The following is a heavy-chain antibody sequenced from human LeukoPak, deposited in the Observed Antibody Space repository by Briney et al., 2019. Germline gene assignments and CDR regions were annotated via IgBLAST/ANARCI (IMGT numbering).Heavy chain of an antibody. Sequence: GASVKVSCKASGYTFTSYGISWVRQAPGQGLEWMGWINPNSGGTNYAQKFQGRVTMTRDTSISTAYMELGSLRSDDTAVYYCAIVPHDFWSGYSYYYYYMDVWGKGTTVTVSS. CDR1: GYTFTSYG. V-gene: IGHV1-2*02. CDR3: AIVPHDFWSGYSYYYYYMDV. J-gene: IGHJ6*03. CDR2: INPNSGGT. D-gene: IGHD3-3*01.